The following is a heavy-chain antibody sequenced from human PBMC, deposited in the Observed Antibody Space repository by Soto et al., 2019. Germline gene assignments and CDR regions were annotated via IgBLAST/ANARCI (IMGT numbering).Heavy chain of an antibody. CDR2: ISSSGSTI. J-gene: IGHJ6*02. CDR1: GFTFSDYY. CDR3: ARVVRWRIQIVYYYYGMDV. V-gene: IGHV3-11*01. Sequence: GVSLRLSCAASGFTFSDYYMSWIRQAPGKGLEWVSYISSSGSTIYYADSVKGRFTISRDNAKNSLYLQMNSLRAEDTAVYYCARVVRWRIQIVYYYYGMDVWGQGTTVTVSS. D-gene: IGHD5-18*01.